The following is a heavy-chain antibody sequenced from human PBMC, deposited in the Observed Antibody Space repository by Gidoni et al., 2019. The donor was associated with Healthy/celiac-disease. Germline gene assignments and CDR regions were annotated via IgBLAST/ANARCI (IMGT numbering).Heavy chain of an antibody. J-gene: IGHJ3*02. CDR3: ARLPYCGGDCYSYFDI. CDR1: GYSFTSYW. Sequence: VKKPGESLKISCKGSGYSFTSYWIGWGRQMPGKGLEWMGIIYPGDSDTRYSPSFQGQVTISADKSISTAYLQWSSLKASDTAMYYCARLPYCGGDCYSYFDIWGQGTMVTVSS. V-gene: IGHV5-51*03. D-gene: IGHD2-21*02. CDR2: IYPGDSDT.